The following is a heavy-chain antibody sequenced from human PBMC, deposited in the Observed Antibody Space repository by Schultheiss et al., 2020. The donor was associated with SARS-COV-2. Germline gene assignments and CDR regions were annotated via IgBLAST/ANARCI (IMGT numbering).Heavy chain of an antibody. CDR2: ISWNSGSI. J-gene: IGHJ4*02. Sequence: SLKISCAASGFTFDDYAMHWVRQAPGKGLEWVSGISWNSGSIGYADSVKGRFTISRDNAKNSLYLQMNSLRAEDTAVYYCARGGTQYYDILTGYPPFDYWGQGTLVTVSS. CDR1: GFTFDDYA. D-gene: IGHD3-9*01. V-gene: IGHV3-9*01. CDR3: ARGGTQYYDILTGYPPFDY.